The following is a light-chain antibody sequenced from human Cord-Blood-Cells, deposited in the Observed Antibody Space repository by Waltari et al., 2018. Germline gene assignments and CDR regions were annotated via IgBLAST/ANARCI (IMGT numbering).Light chain of an antibody. Sequence: EIVMTQSPATLSLSPGERDTLACRASQSVSSSYLPWYQQKPGQAPRLLIHGASTRATGIPARFSGSGSGTDFTLTISSLQPEDFAVYYCQQDYNFFGGGTKVEIK. CDR1: QSVSSSY. V-gene: IGKV3D-7*01. J-gene: IGKJ4*01. CDR3: QQDYNF. CDR2: GAS.